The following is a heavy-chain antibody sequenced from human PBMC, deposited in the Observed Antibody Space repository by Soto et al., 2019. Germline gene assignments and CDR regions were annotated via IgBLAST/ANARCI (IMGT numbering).Heavy chain of an antibody. CDR1: GGTFSSYA. Sequence: ASVKVSCKASGGTFSSYAISWVRQAPGQGLEWMGGIIPIFGTANYAQKFQGRVTITADKSTSTAYMELSSLRSEDTAVYYCERDPERYGMDVWGQGTTVTVSS. CDR3: ERDPERYGMDV. D-gene: IGHD1-1*01. V-gene: IGHV1-69*06. CDR2: IIPIFGTA. J-gene: IGHJ6*02.